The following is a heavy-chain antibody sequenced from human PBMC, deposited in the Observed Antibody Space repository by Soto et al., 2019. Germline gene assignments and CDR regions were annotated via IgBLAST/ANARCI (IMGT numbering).Heavy chain of an antibody. Sequence: PGGSLRLSCAASGFTFSSYGMHWVRQAPGKGLEWVAVIWYDGSNKYYADSVKGRFTISRDNSKNTLYLQMNSLRAEDTAVYYCARDDPLIAFDIWGQGTMVTVS. CDR3: ARDDPLIAFDI. J-gene: IGHJ3*02. CDR1: GFTFSSYG. V-gene: IGHV3-33*01. CDR2: IWYDGSNK.